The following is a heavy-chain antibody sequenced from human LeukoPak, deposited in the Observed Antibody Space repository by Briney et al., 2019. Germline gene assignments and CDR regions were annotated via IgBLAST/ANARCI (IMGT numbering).Heavy chain of an antibody. J-gene: IGHJ4*02. CDR3: ARDEHYDSSGYTYHY. CDR1: GFTFSSYW. V-gene: IGHV3-74*01. D-gene: IGHD3-22*01. CDR2: INSDGSST. Sequence: GALRLSWAASGFTFSSYWVHWVRQASGQGLVLVSRINSDGSSTTYADSVKGRFTTSRDNAKNTLYLQMNSLRVEDTAVYYCARDEHYDSSGYTYHYWGQGTLVTVSS.